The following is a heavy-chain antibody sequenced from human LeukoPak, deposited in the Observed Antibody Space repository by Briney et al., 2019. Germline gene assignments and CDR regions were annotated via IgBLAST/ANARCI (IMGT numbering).Heavy chain of an antibody. Sequence: GGSLRLSCAASGFTFSSYGMHWVRQAPGKGLEWVAVISYDGSNKYYADPVKGRFTISRDNSKNTLYLQMNSLRAEDTAVYYCAKDSSGWYGGLSYFDYWGQGTLVTVSS. D-gene: IGHD6-19*01. J-gene: IGHJ4*02. CDR1: GFTFSSYG. CDR3: AKDSSGWYGGLSYFDY. CDR2: ISYDGSNK. V-gene: IGHV3-30*18.